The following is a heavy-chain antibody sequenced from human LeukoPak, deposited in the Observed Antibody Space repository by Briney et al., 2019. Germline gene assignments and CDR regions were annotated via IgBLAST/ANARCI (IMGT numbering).Heavy chain of an antibody. CDR3: ARGRYVTTRGGAAAGFLDY. Sequence: SETLSLTCAVSSGSFSGHYWNCIREPPGKGLVWSGEINHGGSTNYNTSLKSRVTISVDTSQNQFSRRLSTGTAADTAVYYCARGRYVTTRGGAAAGFLDYWGQGTLVTVSS. CDR2: INHGGST. V-gene: IGHV4-34*01. CDR1: SGSFSGHY. D-gene: IGHD6-13*01. J-gene: IGHJ4*02.